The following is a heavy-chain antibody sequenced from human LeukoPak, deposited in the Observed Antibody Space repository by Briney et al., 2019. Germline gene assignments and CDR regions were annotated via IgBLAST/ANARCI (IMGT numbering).Heavy chain of an antibody. CDR3: ARKNLRGNLEDWYFDL. J-gene: IGHJ2*01. CDR2: IYYSGST. Sequence: SETLSLTCTVSGVSISSNSYYWGWIRQPPGKGLEWIGSIYYSGSTYYNPSLKSRVTISVDTSKNQFSLKLSSVTAADTAVYYCARKNLRGNLEDWYFDLWGRGTLVTVSS. CDR1: GVSISSNSYY. V-gene: IGHV4-39*07. D-gene: IGHD1-1*01.